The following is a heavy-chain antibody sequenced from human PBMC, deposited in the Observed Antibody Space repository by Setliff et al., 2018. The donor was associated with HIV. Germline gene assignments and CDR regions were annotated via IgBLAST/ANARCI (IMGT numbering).Heavy chain of an antibody. V-gene: IGHV4-4*07. J-gene: IGHJ4*02. CDR3: ARSSRVNCGGDCYLFDY. D-gene: IGHD2-21*02. Sequence: PSETLSLTCTVSGGSISNYYWSWIRQPAGKGLEWIGRIQTSGRTNNNPSLKSRVTMSVDTSKNQFSLILTSVTAADTAVYYCARSSRVNCGGDCYLFDYWAREPRSPSPQ. CDR1: GGSISNYY. CDR2: IQTSGRT.